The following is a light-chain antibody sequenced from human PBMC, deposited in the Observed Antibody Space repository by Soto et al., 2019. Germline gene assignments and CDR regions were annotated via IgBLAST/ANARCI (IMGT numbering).Light chain of an antibody. J-gene: IGLJ2*01. V-gene: IGLV3-21*02. CDR2: DDS. CDR3: QLWDSSFDHPV. Sequence: SYVLTQPPSVSMAPGQTARITCGGNNIGSKSVHWYQQKPGQAPVLVVYDDSDRPSGIPERFSGSNSVNTATLTISRVEAGDEADYYCQLWDSSFDHPVFGGGTKLTVL. CDR1: NIGSKS.